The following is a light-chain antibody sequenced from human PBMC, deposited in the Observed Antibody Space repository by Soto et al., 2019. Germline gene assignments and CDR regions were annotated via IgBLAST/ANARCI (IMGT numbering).Light chain of an antibody. V-gene: IGLV2-8*01. J-gene: IGLJ3*02. Sequence: QSVLTQPPSASGSPGQSVALSCTGTSSDVGGNNYVSWYQQHPGKAPKLIIYEVSKRPSGVPDRFSGSKSGNTASLTVSGLQAEDEAHYYCSSYAGSNILFGGGTKVTVL. CDR2: EVS. CDR3: SSYAGSNIL. CDR1: SSDVGGNNY.